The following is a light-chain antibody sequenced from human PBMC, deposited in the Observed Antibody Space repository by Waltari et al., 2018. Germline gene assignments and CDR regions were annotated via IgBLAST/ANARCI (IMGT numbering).Light chain of an antibody. J-gene: IGLJ1*01. V-gene: IGLV2-14*01. CDR3: SSYTNSSTYV. CDR2: EVT. Sequence: QSALTQPASVSGSPGQSITISCTGTNSDVGGYNYVSWYQQRPGKAPQLLVSEVTNRPSGFSNRFSGSKSDNTASLTISGLLAEDEADYYCSSYTNSSTYVFGTGTKVTVL. CDR1: NSDVGGYNY.